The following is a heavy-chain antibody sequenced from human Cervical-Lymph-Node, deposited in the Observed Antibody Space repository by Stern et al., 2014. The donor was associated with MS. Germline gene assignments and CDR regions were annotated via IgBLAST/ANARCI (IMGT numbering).Heavy chain of an antibody. D-gene: IGHD5-18*01. Sequence: QMQLVQSGGGVVQPGRSLRLSCAASGFTFSSYGMHWVRQAPGKGLEWMAVIWYDGSSKYYANAVKGRFTISRENSKNTLYLQMNSLRAEDTAIYYCARGGGRGYRFGNGPGDHWGQGTLVTVSS. J-gene: IGHJ4*02. CDR2: IWYDGSSK. V-gene: IGHV3-33*01. CDR3: ARGGGRGYRFGNGPGDH. CDR1: GFTFSSYG.